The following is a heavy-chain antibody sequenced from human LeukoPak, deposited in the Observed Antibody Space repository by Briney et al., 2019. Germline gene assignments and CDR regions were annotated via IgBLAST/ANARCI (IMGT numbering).Heavy chain of an antibody. Sequence: GGSLRLSCAASGFTVSSNYMSWVRQAPGKGLEWVAVISYDGSNKYYADSVKGRFTISRDNSKNTLYLQMNSLRAEDTAVYYCAKDLKSGLDYWGQGTLVTVSS. CDR3: AKDLKSGLDY. D-gene: IGHD3-3*01. V-gene: IGHV3-30*18. CDR2: ISYDGSNK. J-gene: IGHJ4*02. CDR1: GFTVSSNY.